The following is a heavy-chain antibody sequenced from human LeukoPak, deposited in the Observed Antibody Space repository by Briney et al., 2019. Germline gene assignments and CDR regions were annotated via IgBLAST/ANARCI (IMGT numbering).Heavy chain of an antibody. CDR2: INRDGSST. CDR1: GFTFSSYA. J-gene: IGHJ4*02. V-gene: IGHV3-74*01. Sequence: PGGSLRLSCSASGFTFSSYAMHWVRQAPGKGLVWVSRINRDGSSTSYADSVKGRFRISRDNAKNTLFLQMSSLRAEDTGVYYCSKDHTGPQDSWGQGTLVTVSS. D-gene: IGHD4-17*01. CDR3: SKDHTGPQDS.